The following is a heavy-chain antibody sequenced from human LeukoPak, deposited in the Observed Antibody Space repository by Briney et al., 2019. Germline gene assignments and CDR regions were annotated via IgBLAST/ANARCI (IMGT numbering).Heavy chain of an antibody. J-gene: IGHJ4*02. CDR2: IIPIFGTA. Sequence: GASVKVSYKASGGTFSSYAISWVRQAPGQGLEWMGGIIPIFGTANYAQKFQGRVTITADESTSTAYMELSSLRSEDTAVYYCARRGAGTNYFDYWGQGTLVTVSS. D-gene: IGHD1-14*01. V-gene: IGHV1-69*13. CDR1: GGTFSSYA. CDR3: ARRGAGTNYFDY.